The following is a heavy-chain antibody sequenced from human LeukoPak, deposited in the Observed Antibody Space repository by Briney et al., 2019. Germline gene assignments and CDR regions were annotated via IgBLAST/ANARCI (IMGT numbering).Heavy chain of an antibody. Sequence: GGSLRLSRAASGFTFSSYAMSWVRQAPGKGLEWVSAISGSGGSTYYADSVKGRFTISRDNSKNTLYLQMSSLRADDTAVYYCAKAEGAHYYYGSGSYFGFGYWGQGTRVTVSS. CDR1: GFTFSSYA. V-gene: IGHV3-23*01. D-gene: IGHD3-10*01. CDR3: AKAEGAHYYYGSGSYFGFGY. J-gene: IGHJ4*02. CDR2: ISGSGGST.